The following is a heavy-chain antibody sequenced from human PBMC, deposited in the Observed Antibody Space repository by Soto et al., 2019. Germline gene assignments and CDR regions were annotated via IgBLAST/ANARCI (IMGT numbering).Heavy chain of an antibody. V-gene: IGHV4-39*07. CDR2: IYHSGSI. CDR3: AGQGGHCISTSCYPWFDP. Sequence: SETLSLTCAVSGGSISSGGYYWNWIRQHPGKGLEWIGEIYHSGSINYNPSLKSRVTISVDKSKNQFSLNLRSVTAADTAVYYCAGQGGHCISTSCYPWFDPWGQETLVTVSS. CDR1: GGSISSGGYY. J-gene: IGHJ5*02. D-gene: IGHD2-2*01.